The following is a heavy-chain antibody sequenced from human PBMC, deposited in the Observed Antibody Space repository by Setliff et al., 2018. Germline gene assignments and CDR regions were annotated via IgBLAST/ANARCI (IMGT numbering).Heavy chain of an antibody. CDR3: ARDQWVRSPPLYFSYSMDV. V-gene: IGHV4-4*07. CDR1: DFSLGSPYT. J-gene: IGHJ6*02. Sequence: KTSETLSLTCAVSDFSLGSPYTWGWIRQPPGKGLEWIGRISTSGNTNYNPSLKSRVTVSLDTSKNQFSLKLTSMTAADTAVYYCARDQWVRSPPLYFSYSMDVWGQGTTVTVSS. CDR2: ISTSGNT. D-gene: IGHD5-12*01.